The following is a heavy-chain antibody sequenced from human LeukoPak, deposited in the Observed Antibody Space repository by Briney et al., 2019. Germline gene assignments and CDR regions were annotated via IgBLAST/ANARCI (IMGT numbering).Heavy chain of an antibody. Sequence: GGSLRLSCAASGFTVSSNYMSWVRQAPGKGLEWVSVIYSGGSTYYADSVKGRFTISRDNSKNTLYLQMNSLRAEDTAVYYCAKDTYGLARVTLVGGDYWGQGTLVTVSS. CDR1: GFTVSSNY. V-gene: IGHV3-53*01. CDR2: IYSGGST. CDR3: AKDTYGLARVTLVGGDY. D-gene: IGHD3-10*02. J-gene: IGHJ4*02.